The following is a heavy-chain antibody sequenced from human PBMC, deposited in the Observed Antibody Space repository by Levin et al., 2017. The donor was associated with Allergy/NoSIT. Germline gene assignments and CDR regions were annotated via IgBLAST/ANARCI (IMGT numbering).Heavy chain of an antibody. CDR1: GFSFSDYS. CDR2: ITARGGSI. Sequence: PGGSLRLSCAASGFSFSDYSMSWVRQAPGKGLEYISYITARGGSIKYADSVEGRFTISRDNAKNSLYLQMNSLRADDTAVYYCAKDGKALTYSSGWLYYFDFWGQGSLVTVSS. D-gene: IGHD6-19*01. V-gene: IGHV3-11*01. J-gene: IGHJ4*02. CDR3: AKDGKALTYSSGWLYYFDF.